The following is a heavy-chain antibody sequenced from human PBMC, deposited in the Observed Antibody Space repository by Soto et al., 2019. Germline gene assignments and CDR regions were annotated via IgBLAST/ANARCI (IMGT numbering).Heavy chain of an antibody. CDR1: ADSNSSNK. J-gene: IGHJ6*02. Sequence: QVQLQESGPGLVKPSETLSLTCTVSADSNSSNKWSWIRQPPGRRLEWIGYIDSNGGTSYNPSLQSRFTIAIDTSTKQFSLKLSSVTAADTAVYYCVRQGFGRLHGLVDVWGQGTTVTVSS. CDR3: VRQGFGRLHGLVDV. CDR2: IDSNGGT. D-gene: IGHD3-10*01. V-gene: IGHV4-59*08.